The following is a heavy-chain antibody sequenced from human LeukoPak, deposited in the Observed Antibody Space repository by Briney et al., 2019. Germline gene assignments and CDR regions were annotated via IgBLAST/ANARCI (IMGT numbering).Heavy chain of an antibody. CDR1: GFTFSSYG. J-gene: IGHJ4*02. V-gene: IGHV3-23*01. CDR3: AKPYYYDSSGYPFDY. Sequence: GGSLRLSCAASGFTFSSYGMSWVRQAPGKGLEWVSAISGSGGSTYYADSVKGRFTISRDNSKNTLYLQMNSLRAEDTAVYYCAKPYYYDSSGYPFDYWGQGTLVTVSS. CDR2: ISGSGGST. D-gene: IGHD3-22*01.